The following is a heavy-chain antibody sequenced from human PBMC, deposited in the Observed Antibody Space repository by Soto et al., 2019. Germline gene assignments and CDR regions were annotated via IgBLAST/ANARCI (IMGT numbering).Heavy chain of an antibody. Sequence: GGSLRLSCAASGFTFSSYGMHWVRQAPGKGLEWVAVISYDGSNKYYADSVKGRFTISRDNSKNTLYLQMNSLRAEDTAVYYCAIQYYDFWSGYYGTDYYYGMDVWGQGTTVTVSS. D-gene: IGHD3-3*01. V-gene: IGHV3-30*03. CDR3: AIQYYDFWSGYYGTDYYYGMDV. J-gene: IGHJ6*02. CDR1: GFTFSSYG. CDR2: ISYDGSNK.